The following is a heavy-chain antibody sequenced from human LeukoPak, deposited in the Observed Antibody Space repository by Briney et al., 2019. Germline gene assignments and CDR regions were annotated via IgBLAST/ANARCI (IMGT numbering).Heavy chain of an antibody. J-gene: IGHJ4*02. V-gene: IGHV3-33*06. D-gene: IGHD2-8*02. CDR3: AKDADAFDWWLYD. Sequence: QSGGSLRLSCAASGFSFSTYGMHWVRQAPGKGLEWVAVIWKDGNAKFYADSVKGRFTISRDNSENTLYLQMNSLRAEDTAAYYCAKDADAFDWWLYDWGQGTLVTVSS. CDR2: IWKDGNAK. CDR1: GFSFSTYG.